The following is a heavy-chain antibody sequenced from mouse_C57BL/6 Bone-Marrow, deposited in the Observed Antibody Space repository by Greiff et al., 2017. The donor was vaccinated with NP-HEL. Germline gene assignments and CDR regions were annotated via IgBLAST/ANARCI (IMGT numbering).Heavy chain of an antibody. CDR1: GYTFTSYW. CDR3: ARSKGDYDYPDY. V-gene: IGHV1-69*01. Sequence: QVQLQQPGAELVMPGASVKLSCKASGYTFTSYWMHWVKQRPGQGLEWIGEIDPSDSYTNYNQKFKGKSTLTVDKSSSTAYMQLSSLTSEDSAVYYCARSKGDYDYPDYWGQGTTLTVSS. CDR2: IDPSDSYT. D-gene: IGHD2-4*01. J-gene: IGHJ2*01.